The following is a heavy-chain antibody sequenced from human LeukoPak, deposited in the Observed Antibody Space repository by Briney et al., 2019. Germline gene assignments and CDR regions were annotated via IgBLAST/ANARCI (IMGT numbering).Heavy chain of an antibody. V-gene: IGHV3-30*15. CDR3: VRQDQGLDY. J-gene: IGHJ4*02. CDR1: GFTFRNYI. Sequence: GGSLRLSCAASGFTFRNYIMHWVRQAPGEGLEWVAVVGSAGNNDFYADSVKGRFTISRDNSYNTLYQQMSSLTTDDTAVYFCVRQDQGLDYWGQGTLVTVSS. CDR2: VGSAGNND.